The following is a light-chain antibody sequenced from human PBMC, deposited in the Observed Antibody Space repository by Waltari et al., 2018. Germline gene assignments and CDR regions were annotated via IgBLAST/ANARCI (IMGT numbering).Light chain of an antibody. Sequence: SYVLTQPPSVSVAPGETARVTCGGDNIENKRVNWYPQKPGQAPVLVMYYASDRPSGIPERFSGSKSGNTATLTISWVEAGDEADYFCQVWDSTIDHYVFGTGTKVTVL. CDR3: QVWDSTIDHYV. J-gene: IGLJ1*01. V-gene: IGLV3-21*04. CDR2: YAS. CDR1: NIENKR.